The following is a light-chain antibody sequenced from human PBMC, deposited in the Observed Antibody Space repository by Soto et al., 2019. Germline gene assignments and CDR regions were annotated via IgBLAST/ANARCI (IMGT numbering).Light chain of an antibody. J-gene: IGKJ1*01. CDR2: DAS. Sequence: DIQMTQSPSTLSASVGDRFTITCRSSQSIGSWLAWYQQKPGKAPNLLIYDASSLESGVPSRFSGSGSETEFTLTISSLQPDDFATYYCQQYTSYWTFGQGTKVDIK. CDR1: QSIGSW. CDR3: QQYTSYWT. V-gene: IGKV1-5*01.